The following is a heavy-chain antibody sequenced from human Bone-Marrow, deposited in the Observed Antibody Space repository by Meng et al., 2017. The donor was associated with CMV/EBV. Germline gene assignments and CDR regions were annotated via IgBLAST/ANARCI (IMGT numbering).Heavy chain of an antibody. Sequence: SGYTFTNYRISWVRQAPGQGLEWMGWISAYNGNTNYAQKLQGRVTMTTDTSTSTAYMELRSLRSDDTAVYYCAREVNGAAGTVFDYWGQGTLVTVSS. V-gene: IGHV1-18*01. CDR1: GYTFTNYR. J-gene: IGHJ4*02. CDR2: ISAYNGNT. CDR3: AREVNGAAGTVFDY. D-gene: IGHD6-13*01.